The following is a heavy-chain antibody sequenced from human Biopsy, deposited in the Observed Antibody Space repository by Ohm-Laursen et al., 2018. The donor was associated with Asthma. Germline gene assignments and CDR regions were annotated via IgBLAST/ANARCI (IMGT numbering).Heavy chain of an antibody. J-gene: IGHJ4*02. V-gene: IGHV3-23*01. D-gene: IGHD1-26*01. CDR3: AKRGSYFDY. CDR2: ISGSGGST. Sequence: SLRLSCSASGFTFGNFWMSWVRQAPGKGLEWVSAISGSGGSTYYADSVKGRFTISRDKSKNTLYMQMNSLRAEDTAVYYCAKRGSYFDYWGQGTLVTVSS. CDR1: GFTFGNFW.